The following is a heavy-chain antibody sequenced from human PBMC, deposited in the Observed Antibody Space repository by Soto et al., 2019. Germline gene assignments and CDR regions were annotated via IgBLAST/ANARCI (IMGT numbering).Heavy chain of an antibody. J-gene: IGHJ6*02. D-gene: IGHD3-3*02. V-gene: IGHV1-69*05. CDR1: GGTFSNSA. CDR3: ARDKDRPQLGGNYYYILDV. Sequence: QVQLEQSGAEVKKPGSSVKVSCKASGGTFSNSAISWVRQAPGQGLEWMGGIMPIFRTPDYAQKFQGRVTXTXDXSTSTAYMELSGLKSDDTAVYYCARDKDRPQLGGNYYYILDVWGQGTTVTVSS. CDR2: IMPIFRTP.